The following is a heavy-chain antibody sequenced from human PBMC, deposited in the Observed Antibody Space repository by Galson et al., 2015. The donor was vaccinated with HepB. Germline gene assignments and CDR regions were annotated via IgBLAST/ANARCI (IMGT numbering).Heavy chain of an antibody. D-gene: IGHD2-2*01. CDR2: LSHDGTNE. J-gene: IGHJ6*03. V-gene: IGHV3-30*18. CDR1: GFTFSSYG. CDR3: AKDLKFCSSTSCYFNWYYMDV. Sequence: SLRLSCAASGFTFSSYGIHWVRQAPGKGLEWVAFLSHDGTNEYYADSVKGRFTISRDNFQNTLYVQMNSLRAEDTAVYYCAKDLKFCSSTSCYFNWYYMDVWGKGTTVTVSS.